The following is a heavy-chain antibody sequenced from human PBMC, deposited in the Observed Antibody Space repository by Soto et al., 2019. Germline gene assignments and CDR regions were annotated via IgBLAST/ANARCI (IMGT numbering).Heavy chain of an antibody. Sequence: PGGSLRLSCAASGLTFSSYWMHWVRHAPGKGLVWVSRINTDGGATSYADSVKGRFTISRDNVKNMMYLQMNSLRAEDTAVYYCARHSYSGTPGIYSGMDVWGQGTTVTVSS. D-gene: IGHD1-26*01. CDR3: ARHSYSGTPGIYSGMDV. CDR2: INTDGGAT. J-gene: IGHJ6*02. V-gene: IGHV3-74*01. CDR1: GLTFSSYW.